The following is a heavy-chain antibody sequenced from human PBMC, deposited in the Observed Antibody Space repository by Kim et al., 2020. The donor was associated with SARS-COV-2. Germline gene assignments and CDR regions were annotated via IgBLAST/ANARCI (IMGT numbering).Heavy chain of an antibody. Sequence: ASVKVSCKASGYTFTSYYMHWVRQAPGQGLEWMGLINPSGGSTSYAQKFQGRVTMTRDTSTSTAYMELSSLRSEDTAVYYCARTPGDHRAALDYWGQGTLVTVSS. D-gene: IGHD6-6*01. CDR3: ARTPGDHRAALDY. CDR1: GYTFTSYY. J-gene: IGHJ4*02. V-gene: IGHV1-46*01. CDR2: INPSGGST.